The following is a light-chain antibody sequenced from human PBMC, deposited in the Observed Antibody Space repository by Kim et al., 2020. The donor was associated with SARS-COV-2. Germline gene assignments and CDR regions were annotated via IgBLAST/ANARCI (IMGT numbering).Light chain of an antibody. CDR1: QRVSSSY. CDR2: GAS. Sequence: PVERPTPSCRASQRVSSSYLAWYQQKPGQAPRLLIYGASSRATGIPDRFSGSGSGTDFTLTISRLEPEDFAVYYCQQYGSSPWTFGQGTKVDIK. J-gene: IGKJ1*01. V-gene: IGKV3-20*01. CDR3: QQYGSSPWT.